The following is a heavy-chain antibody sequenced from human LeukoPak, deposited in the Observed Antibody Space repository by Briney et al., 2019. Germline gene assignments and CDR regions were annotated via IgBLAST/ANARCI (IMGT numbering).Heavy chain of an antibody. D-gene: IGHD3-22*01. CDR2: ISSSSSYI. V-gene: IGHV3-21*01. J-gene: IGHJ6*02. CDR3: ARDRMDYYDSSGYTYYYGMDV. Sequence: GGSLRLSCAASGFTFSSYSMNWVRQASGKGLEWVSSISSSSSYIYYADSVKGRFTISRDNAKNSLYLQMNSLRAEDTAVYYCARDRMDYYDSSGYTYYYGMDVWGQGTTVTVSS. CDR1: GFTFSSYS.